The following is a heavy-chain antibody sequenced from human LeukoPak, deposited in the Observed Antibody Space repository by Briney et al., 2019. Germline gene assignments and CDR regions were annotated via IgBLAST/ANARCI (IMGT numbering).Heavy chain of an antibody. D-gene: IGHD3-10*01. V-gene: IGHV3-53*01. CDR2: IYSGGST. CDR1: GFTVSSNY. CDR3: ARARHYYFDY. Sequence: PGGSLRLSCAASGFTVSSNYMSWVRQAPGKGLEWVSVIYSGGSTYYADSVKGRFIISRDNSKTPLYLQMNRLRAEDTAVYYCARARHYYFDYWGQGPLVTVSS. J-gene: IGHJ4*02.